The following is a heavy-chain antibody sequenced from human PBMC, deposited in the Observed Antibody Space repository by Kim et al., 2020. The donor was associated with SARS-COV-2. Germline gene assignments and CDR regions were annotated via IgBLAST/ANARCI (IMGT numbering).Heavy chain of an antibody. CDR2: IYYSGST. V-gene: IGHV4-39*01. Sequence: SETLSLTCTVSGGSISSSSYYWGWIRQPPGKGLEWIGSIYYSGSTYYNPSLKSRVTISVDTSKNQFSLKLSSVTAADTAVYYCARHRDSGSYSWYFDYWGQGTLVTVSS. CDR1: GGSISSSSYY. J-gene: IGHJ4*02. D-gene: IGHD1-26*01. CDR3: ARHRDSGSYSWYFDY.